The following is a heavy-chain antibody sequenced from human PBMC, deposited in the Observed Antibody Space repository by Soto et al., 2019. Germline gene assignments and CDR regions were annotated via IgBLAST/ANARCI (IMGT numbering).Heavy chain of an antibody. CDR3: ARRPCGNSAIDY. D-gene: IGHD2-21*02. J-gene: IGHJ4*02. CDR2: INHSGST. CDR1: GGSFSGYY. Sequence: QVQLQQWGAGLLKPSETLSLTCAVYGGSFSGYYWSWIRQPPGKGLEWIGEINHSGSTNYNPSLKSRVTISVDTSKNQFSLKLSSVTAADTAVYYCARRPCGNSAIDYWGEGTLVTVSS. V-gene: IGHV4-34*01.